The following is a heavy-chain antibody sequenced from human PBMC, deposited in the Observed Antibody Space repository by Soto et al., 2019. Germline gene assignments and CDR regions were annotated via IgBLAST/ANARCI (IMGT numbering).Heavy chain of an antibody. CDR2: INPATGAA. J-gene: IGHJ3*02. V-gene: IGHV1-2*02. D-gene: IGHD3-3*01. CDR3: ARGGGVGVAGSAAFDM. Sequence: QLHLVQSGAVVKKPGASVTVSCSASGYPVTAYYMHWVRQAPGRGLEWMGGINPATGAAKYTQTFQGRGTKTRATSTSKGLMELSGLASEDTAVFYWARGGGVGVAGSAAFDMWGQGTLVTVSS. CDR1: GYPVTAYY.